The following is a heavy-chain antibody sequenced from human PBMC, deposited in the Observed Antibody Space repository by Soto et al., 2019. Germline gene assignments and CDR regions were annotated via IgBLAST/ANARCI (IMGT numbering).Heavy chain of an antibody. D-gene: IGHD5-12*01. V-gene: IGHV4-59*08. CDR2: IFSSEYT. CDR3: ARHAEATDY. J-gene: IGHJ4*02. Sequence: TSETLSLTCTVSGGSINSHDWRWIRQPPGKGLEWIGYIFSSEYTYYNPSLKSRVTISVDTSKNQFSLRLSSVTAADTAVYHCARHAEATDYWGQGTLVTVSS. CDR1: GGSINSHD.